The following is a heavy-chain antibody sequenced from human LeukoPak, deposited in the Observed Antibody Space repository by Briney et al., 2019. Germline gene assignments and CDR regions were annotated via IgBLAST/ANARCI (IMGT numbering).Heavy chain of an antibody. Sequence: GGSLRLSCAASGFTFSDYYMSWIRQAPGKGLEWVSYISSRENTIYYADSVKGRFTISRDSAKNSLYLQMNSLRADDTAAFYCARVPRYGSGSYYSLDHWGQGTLVTVSS. J-gene: IGHJ4*02. CDR2: ISSRENTI. CDR1: GFTFSDYY. D-gene: IGHD3-10*01. V-gene: IGHV3-11*01. CDR3: ARVPRYGSGSYYSLDH.